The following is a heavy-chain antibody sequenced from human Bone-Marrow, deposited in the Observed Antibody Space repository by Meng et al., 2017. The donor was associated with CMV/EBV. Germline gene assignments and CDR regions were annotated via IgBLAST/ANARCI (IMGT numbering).Heavy chain of an antibody. CDR2: IYSGGST. J-gene: IGHJ3*02. CDR3: ARVWELLHDAFDI. V-gene: IGHV3-53*01. CDR1: GFTFSSNY. Sequence: GESLKISCAASGFTFSSNYMSWVRQAPGKGLEWVSVIYSGGSTYYADSVKGRFTISRDNSKNTLYLQMNSLRAEDTAVYYCARVWELLHDAFDIWGQGTMVTASS. D-gene: IGHD1-26*01.